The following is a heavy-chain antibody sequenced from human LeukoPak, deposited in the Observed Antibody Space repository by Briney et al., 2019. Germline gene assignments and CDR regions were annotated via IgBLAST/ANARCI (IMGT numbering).Heavy chain of an antibody. V-gene: IGHV3-74*01. CDR1: GFTFSSYW. Sequence: GRSLRLSCAASGFTFSSYWMHWVRHVPGQGLVWVSHIDGDGRITNYGDSVKGRFTISRDNAKNILYLQMNSLRAEDTAVYYCARDSPRTGPWGQGILVTVSS. D-gene: IGHD1-1*01. CDR2: IDGDGRIT. CDR3: ARDSPRTGP. J-gene: IGHJ5*02.